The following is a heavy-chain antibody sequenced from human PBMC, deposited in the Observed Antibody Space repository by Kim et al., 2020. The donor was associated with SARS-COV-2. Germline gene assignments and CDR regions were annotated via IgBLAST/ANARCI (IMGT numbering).Heavy chain of an antibody. V-gene: IGHV3-30-3*01. Sequence: GGSLRLSCAASGFTFSSYAMHWVRQAPGKGLEWVAVISGDETNKYYADSVKGRFTISRDTSKNTLYLQMNSLRVEETAVYYCAKKAYGIVTTGGKGDHFAFGGQGTPVTVPA. CDR2: ISGDETNK. D-gene: IGHD1-1*01. CDR3: AKKAYGIVTTGGKGDHFAF. CDR1: GFTFSSYA. J-gene: IGHJ4*02.